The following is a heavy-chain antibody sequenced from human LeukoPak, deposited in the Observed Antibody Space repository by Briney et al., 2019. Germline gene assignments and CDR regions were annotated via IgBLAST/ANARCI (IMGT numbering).Heavy chain of an antibody. CDR3: ARGFSDCSSTSCYHYFDY. CDR2: IYYSGST. D-gene: IGHD2-2*01. Sequence: SETLSLTCTVSGGSISSYYWSWIRQPPGKGLEWIGYIYYSGSTNYNPSLKSRVTISVDTSKNQFSLKLSSVTAADTAVYYCARGFSDCSSTSCYHYFDYWGQGTLVTVSS. V-gene: IGHV4-59*01. CDR1: GGSISSYY. J-gene: IGHJ4*02.